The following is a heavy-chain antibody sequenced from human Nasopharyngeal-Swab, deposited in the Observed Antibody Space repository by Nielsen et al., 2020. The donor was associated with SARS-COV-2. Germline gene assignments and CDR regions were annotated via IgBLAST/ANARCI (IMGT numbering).Heavy chain of an antibody. CDR2: IWYDGSNK. CDR1: GFTFSSYG. V-gene: IGHV3-33*01. J-gene: IGHJ4*02. D-gene: IGHD6-13*01. Sequence: GESLKISCAASGFTFSSYGMHWVRQAPGKGLEWVAVIWYDGSNKYYADSVKGRFTISRDNAKNSLYLQMNSLRAEDTAVYYCAREVGSSWYYFDYWGQGTLVTVSS. CDR3: AREVGSSWYYFDY.